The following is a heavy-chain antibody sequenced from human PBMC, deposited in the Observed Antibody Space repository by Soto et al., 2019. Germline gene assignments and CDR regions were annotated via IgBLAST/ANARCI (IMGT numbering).Heavy chain of an antibody. CDR1: GGSISSYY. D-gene: IGHD2-2*02. CDR3: ARDIHRYCSSTSCYRFDP. Sequence: SETLSLTCTVSGGSISSYYWSWIRQPPGKGLEWVGYIYYSGSTYYNPSLKSRVTISVDTSKNQFSLKLSSVTAADTAVYYCARDIHRYCSSTSCYRFDPWGQGTLVTV. CDR2: IYYSGST. J-gene: IGHJ5*02. V-gene: IGHV4-30-4*01.